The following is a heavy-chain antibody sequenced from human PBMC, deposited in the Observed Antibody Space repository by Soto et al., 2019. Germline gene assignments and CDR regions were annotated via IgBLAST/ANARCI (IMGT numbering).Heavy chain of an antibody. CDR1: GFTFSNYA. J-gene: IGHJ6*02. V-gene: IGHV3-23*01. CDR2: ISGRGGTT. D-gene: IGHD3-10*01. CDR3: ARCRENMKESMDV. Sequence: EVQLLESGGGLVQPGGSLRVSCAASGFTFSNYAMTWVRQAPGKGLEWVSSISGRGGTTDYADSVKGRSTISRDKSKNILYLQMNNLRAEDTAVYYCARCRENMKESMDVWGQGTTVTVSS.